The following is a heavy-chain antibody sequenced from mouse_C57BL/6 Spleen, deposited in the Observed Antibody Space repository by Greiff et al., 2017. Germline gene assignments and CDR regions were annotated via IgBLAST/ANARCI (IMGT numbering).Heavy chain of an antibody. D-gene: IGHD2-1*01. J-gene: IGHJ4*01. CDR1: GYTFTSYW. CDR2: IYPGSGST. CDR3: ARLYGNPFYAMDY. Sequence: QVQLQQPGAELVKPGASVKMSCKASGYTFTSYWITWVKQRPGQGLEWIGDIYPGSGSTNYNEKFTSKATLTVDTSSSTAYMQLSSLTSEDSAVYYCARLYGNPFYAMDYWGQGTSVTVSS. V-gene: IGHV1-55*01.